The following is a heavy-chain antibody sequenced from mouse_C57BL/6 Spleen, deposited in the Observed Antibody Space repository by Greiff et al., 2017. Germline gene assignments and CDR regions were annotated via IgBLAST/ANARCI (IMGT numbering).Heavy chain of an antibody. V-gene: IGHV1-81*01. D-gene: IGHD1-1*01. CDR3: ALITTVVADYAMDY. CDR2: IYPRSGNT. CDR1: GYTFTSYG. J-gene: IGHJ4*01. Sequence: QVQLQQSGAELARPGASVKLSCKASGYTFTSYGISWVKQRTGQGLEWIGEIYPRSGNTYYNEKFKGKATLTADNSSSTAYMELRSLTSEDSAVYFCALITTVVADYAMDYWGQGTSGTVSS.